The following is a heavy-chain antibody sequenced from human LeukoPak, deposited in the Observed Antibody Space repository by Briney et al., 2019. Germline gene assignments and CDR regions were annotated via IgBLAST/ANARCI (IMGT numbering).Heavy chain of an antibody. J-gene: IGHJ4*02. CDR2: IHYDGSIK. CDR1: GFSLISYG. Sequence: GGSLRLSCAASGFSLISYGIHWVRQAPGKGLEWVAFIHYDGSIKYYADSVKGRFTISRDNSKNTLYLQMNSLKTEDTTMYYRAKEGNCTNVFCNIGAPWDYWGQGTLVTVSS. CDR3: AKEGNCTNVFCNIGAPWDY. D-gene: IGHD2-8*01. V-gene: IGHV3-30*02.